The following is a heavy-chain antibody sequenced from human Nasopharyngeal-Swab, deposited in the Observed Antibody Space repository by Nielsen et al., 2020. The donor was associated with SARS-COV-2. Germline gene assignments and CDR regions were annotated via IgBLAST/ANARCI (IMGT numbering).Heavy chain of an antibody. D-gene: IGHD3-10*01. Sequence: SETLSLTCTVSGGSISSYYWSWIRQPPGKGLEWIGYIYYSGSTNYNPSLKSRVTISVDTSKNQFSLKLSSVTAADTAVYYCARVREIPYGPGRSYRRYYYGMDVWGQGTTVTVSS. V-gene: IGHV4-59*01. CDR2: IYYSGST. CDR1: GGSISSYY. CDR3: ARVREIPYGPGRSYRRYYYGMDV. J-gene: IGHJ6*02.